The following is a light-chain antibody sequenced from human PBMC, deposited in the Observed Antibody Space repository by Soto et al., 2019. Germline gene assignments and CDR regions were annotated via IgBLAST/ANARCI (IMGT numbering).Light chain of an antibody. V-gene: IGLV1-40*01. Sequence: QSVLTQPPSVSGAPGQTVTISCPGNSSNIGAGYHVHWYMQLPGKAPKLLIFGNTNRPSGVPDRFSGSRSGSSASLAISGLQAEDEADYYCQTYDKSLGGWVFGGGTKVTVL. CDR3: QTYDKSLGGWV. CDR2: GNT. J-gene: IGLJ3*02. CDR1: SSNIGAGYH.